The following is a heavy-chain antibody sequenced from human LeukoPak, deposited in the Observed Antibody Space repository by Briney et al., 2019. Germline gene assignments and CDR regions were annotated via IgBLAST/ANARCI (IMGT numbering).Heavy chain of an antibody. J-gene: IGHJ4*02. CDR3: ARWEYYDFWSGYYGFDY. V-gene: IGHV1-18*01. CDR1: GYTFTSYG. CDR2: ISAYNGNT. D-gene: IGHD3-3*01. Sequence: ASVKVSCKASGYTFTSYGISWVRQAPGQGLEWMGWISAYNGNTNYAQKLQGRVTMTTDTSTSTAYMELRSLRSDDTAVYYCARWEYYDFWSGYYGFDYWGQGTLVTVSS.